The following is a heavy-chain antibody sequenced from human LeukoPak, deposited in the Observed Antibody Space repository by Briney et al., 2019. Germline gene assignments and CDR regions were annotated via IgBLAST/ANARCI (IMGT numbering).Heavy chain of an antibody. CDR3: VREGAHKAAVGNYFDY. V-gene: IGHV3-74*01. CDR1: GFAFSDYW. CDR2: INHDGSAT. D-gene: IGHD6-13*01. J-gene: IGHJ4*02. Sequence: PGGSLRLSCAASGFAFSDYWMHWVRQAPGKGLVWVSRINHDGSATIYADSVKGRFTFSRDNAKNTLHLQMNSLRVDDTAVYYCVREGAHKAAVGNYFDYWGQGTLVTVSS.